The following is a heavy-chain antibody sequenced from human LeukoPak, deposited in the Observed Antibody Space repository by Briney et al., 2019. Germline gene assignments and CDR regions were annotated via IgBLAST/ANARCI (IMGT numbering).Heavy chain of an antibody. CDR3: ARVGVYCSSTSCYTSDYYYGMDV. Sequence: PSETLSLTCTVSGGSISSSSYYWGWIRKPPGKGLEWIGSIYYSGSTYYNPSLKSRVTISVDTSKNQFSLKLSSVTAADTAVYYCARVGVYCSSTSCYTSDYYYGMDVWGQGTTVTVSS. CDR2: IYYSGST. CDR1: GGSISSSSYY. V-gene: IGHV4-39*01. D-gene: IGHD2-2*02. J-gene: IGHJ6*02.